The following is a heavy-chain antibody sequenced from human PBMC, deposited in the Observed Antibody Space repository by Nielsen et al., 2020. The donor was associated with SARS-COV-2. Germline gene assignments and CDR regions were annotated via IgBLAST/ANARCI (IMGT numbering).Heavy chain of an antibody. V-gene: IGHV3-21*01. J-gene: IGHJ4*02. CDR1: GFTFSSYS. D-gene: IGHD6-13*01. CDR3: AREGIAAAGILPFGY. Sequence: GESLKISCAASGFTFSSYSMNWVRQAPGKGLEWVSSISSSSSYIYYADSVKGRFTISRDNAKNSLYLQMNSLRAEDTAVYYCAREGIAAAGILPFGYWGQGTLVTVSS. CDR2: ISSSSSYI.